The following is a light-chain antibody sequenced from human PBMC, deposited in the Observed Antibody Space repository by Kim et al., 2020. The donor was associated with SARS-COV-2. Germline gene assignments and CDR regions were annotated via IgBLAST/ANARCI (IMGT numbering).Light chain of an antibody. V-gene: IGKV4-1*01. CDR2: WAS. CDR1: QTVLYNSNNKTY. J-gene: IGKJ2*03. CDR3: QQYYSTPPS. Sequence: IVMTQSPDSLAVSLGERATLNCKSSQTVLYNSNNKTYLAWYQQKPGQAPKLLIYWASIRESGVSDRFSGSGSETDFTLTISSLQAEDVAVYYCQQYYSTPPSFGQGTKLEI.